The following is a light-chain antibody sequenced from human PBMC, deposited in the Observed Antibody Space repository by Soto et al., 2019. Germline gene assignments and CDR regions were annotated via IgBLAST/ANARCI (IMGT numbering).Light chain of an antibody. CDR1: QDISNY. J-gene: IGKJ3*01. V-gene: IGKV1-33*01. Sequence: DILMTQSPSSLSASVGDRVTITCQASQDISNYLNWYQQKPGKAPKLLIYDASNLETGVPPRFSGSGSVTDFTFTISSLQPEDIATYYCQQYDNLPRAFGHGTKVHIK. CDR2: DAS. CDR3: QQYDNLPRA.